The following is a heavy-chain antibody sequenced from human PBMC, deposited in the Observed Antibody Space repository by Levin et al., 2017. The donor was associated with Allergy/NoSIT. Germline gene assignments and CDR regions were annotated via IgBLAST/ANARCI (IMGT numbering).Heavy chain of an antibody. J-gene: IGHJ4*02. V-gene: IGHV3-30*18. Sequence: GESLKISCAASGFTSSSYGMHWVRQAPGKGLEWVAVISYDGSNKYYADSVKGRFTISRDNSKNTLYLQMNSLRAEDTAVYYCAKDLGLYGDYGGFDYWGQGTLVTVSS. CDR2: ISYDGSNK. CDR1: GFTSSSYG. D-gene: IGHD4-17*01. CDR3: AKDLGLYGDYGGFDY.